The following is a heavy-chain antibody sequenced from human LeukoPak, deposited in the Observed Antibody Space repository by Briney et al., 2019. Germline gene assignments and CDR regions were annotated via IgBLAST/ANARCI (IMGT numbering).Heavy chain of an antibody. CDR1: GGSISSSNW. J-gene: IGHJ4*02. V-gene: IGHV4-4*02. Sequence: SGTLSLTCAVSGGSISSSNWWSWVRQPPGKGLEWIGEIYHSGSTNYNPSLKSRVTISVDKSKNQFSLKLSSVTAADTAVYYCAIELNHPRYYYDSSGYYYVGVDWGQGTLVTVSS. CDR3: AIELNHPRYYYDSSGYYYVGVD. D-gene: IGHD3-22*01. CDR2: IYHSGST.